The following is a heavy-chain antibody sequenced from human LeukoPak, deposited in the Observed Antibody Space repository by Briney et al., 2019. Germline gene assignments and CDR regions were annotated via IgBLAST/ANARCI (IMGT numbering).Heavy chain of an antibody. D-gene: IGHD2-2*01. J-gene: IGHJ4*02. V-gene: IGHV3-74*01. CDR3: ARGAMPDY. CDR1: GFTLSSYW. Sequence: GGSLRLYSEASGFTLSSYWMHRLRQAPGKGLVWVSGINSDGSSTSYADSVKGRFTISRDNAKNTLYLQMNSLRAEDTAVYYCARGAMPDYWGQGTLVTVSS. CDR2: INSDGSST.